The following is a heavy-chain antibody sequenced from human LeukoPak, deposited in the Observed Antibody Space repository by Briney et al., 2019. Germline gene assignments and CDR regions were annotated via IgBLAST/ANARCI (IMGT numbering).Heavy chain of an antibody. CDR3: ARVLAGATYFDY. V-gene: IGHV3-48*03. Sequence: GGSLRLSCAASGFTFSRYEMNWVRQAPGKGLKWLSYISSSGSTMYYADSVKGRITISRDNAKNSLYLQMNSLRAEDTAVYYCARVLAGATYFDYWGQGTLVTVSS. CDR1: GFTFSRYE. J-gene: IGHJ4*01. D-gene: IGHD1-26*01. CDR2: ISSSGSTM.